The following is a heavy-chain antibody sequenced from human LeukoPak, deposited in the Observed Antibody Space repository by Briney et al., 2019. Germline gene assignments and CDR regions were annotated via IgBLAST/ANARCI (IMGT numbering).Heavy chain of an antibody. CDR1: GGSISSSSYY. CDR3: ARQRMKITIFGVVTHNWFDP. CDR2: IYYSGST. D-gene: IGHD3-3*01. J-gene: IGHJ5*02. Sequence: PSETLSLTCTVSGGSISSSSYYWGWIRQPPGKGLEWIGSIYYSGSTYYNPSLKSRVTISVDTSKNQFSLKLSSVTAADTAVYYCARQRMKITIFGVVTHNWFDPWGQGTLVTVSS. V-gene: IGHV4-39*01.